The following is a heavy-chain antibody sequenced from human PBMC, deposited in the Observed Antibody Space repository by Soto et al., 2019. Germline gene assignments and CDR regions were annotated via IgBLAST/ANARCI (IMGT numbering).Heavy chain of an antibody. D-gene: IGHD3-10*01. Sequence: EVQPVESGGGLVQPGGSLRLSCAASGFTFSSYSMNWVRQAPGKGLEWVSSISSSSSYIYYADSVKGRFTISRDNAKNSLYLQMNSLRAEDTAVYYCARDLTMVRGVIPYYFDYWGQGTLVTVSS. CDR2: ISSSSSYI. J-gene: IGHJ4*02. V-gene: IGHV3-21*01. CDR3: ARDLTMVRGVIPYYFDY. CDR1: GFTFSSYS.